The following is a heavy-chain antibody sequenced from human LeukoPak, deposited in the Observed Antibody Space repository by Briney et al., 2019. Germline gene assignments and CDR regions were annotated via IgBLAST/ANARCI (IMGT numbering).Heavy chain of an antibody. V-gene: IGHV3-21*01. Sequence: GGSLRLSRAASGFTFNSYSMNWVRQAPGKELAWVSSISSSSSYLYFADSAKGRFTLSRDNAKNPLYLQMNSLRAEDPAVSYRARDSCRSNSCYYYYGMDVWGQGTTVTVSS. CDR3: ARDSCRSNSCYYYYGMDV. CDR2: ISSSSSYL. J-gene: IGHJ6*02. D-gene: IGHD2-2*01. CDR1: GFTFNSYS.